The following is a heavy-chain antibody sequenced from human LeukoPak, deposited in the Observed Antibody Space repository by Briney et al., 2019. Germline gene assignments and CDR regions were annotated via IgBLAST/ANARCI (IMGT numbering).Heavy chain of an antibody. D-gene: IGHD5-24*01. CDR1: GFTFSSYS. Sequence: GGSLRLSCAASGFTFSSYSMNWVRQAPGKGLEWVSSISSSSSYIYYADSVKGRFTISRDNAKNSLYLQMNSLRAEDTAVYYCARVRDGYYHWGDYYFDYWGQGTLVTVSS. CDR2: ISSSSSYI. J-gene: IGHJ4*02. CDR3: ARVRDGYYHWGDYYFDY. V-gene: IGHV3-21*01.